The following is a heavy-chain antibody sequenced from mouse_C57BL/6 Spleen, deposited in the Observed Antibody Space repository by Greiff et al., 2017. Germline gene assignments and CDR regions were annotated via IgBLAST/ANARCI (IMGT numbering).Heavy chain of an antibody. V-gene: IGHV1-4*01. CDR2: INPSSGYT. Sequence: VKLQESGAELARPGASVKMSCKASGYTFTSYTMHWVKQRPGQGLEWIGYINPSSGYTKYNQKIKDKATLTADKSSSTAYMQLSSLTSEDSALYYCARGSGYFDYWGQGTTLTVSS. CDR3: ARGSGYFDY. CDR1: GYTFTSYT. J-gene: IGHJ2*01.